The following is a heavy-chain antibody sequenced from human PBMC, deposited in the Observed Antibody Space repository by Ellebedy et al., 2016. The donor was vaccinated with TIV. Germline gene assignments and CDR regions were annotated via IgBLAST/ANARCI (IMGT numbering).Heavy chain of an antibody. CDR1: GFTFNNYA. CDR2: ISHTGSRA. V-gene: IGHV3-23*01. CDR3: AKGRGGGSDSSAPRYYFDY. D-gene: IGHD3-22*01. J-gene: IGHJ4*02. Sequence: PGGSLRLSCAASGFTFNNYAMSWVRQAPGKGLEWVSTISHTGSRAYYADSVEGRFIISRDNSKRTLYLQMNSLRAEETAVYYCAKGRGGGSDSSAPRYYFDYWGLGTLVTVSS.